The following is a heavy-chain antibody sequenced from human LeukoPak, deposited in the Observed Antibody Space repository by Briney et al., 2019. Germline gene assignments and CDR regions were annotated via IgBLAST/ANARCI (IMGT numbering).Heavy chain of an antibody. CDR3: ARAPKYYYDSSGYYSYFDY. Sequence: SQTLSLTCTVAGGSISSGGYYWSWIRQPPGKGLEWIGYIYHSGSTYYNPSLKSRCTISVDRAKNQSSLKLSSVTAADTAVYYCARAPKYYYDSSGYYSYFDYWGQGTLVTVSS. CDR1: GGSISSGGYY. CDR2: IYHSGST. J-gene: IGHJ4*02. V-gene: IGHV4-30-2*01. D-gene: IGHD3-22*01.